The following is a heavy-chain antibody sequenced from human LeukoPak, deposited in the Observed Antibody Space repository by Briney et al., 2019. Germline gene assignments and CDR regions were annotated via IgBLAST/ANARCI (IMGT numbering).Heavy chain of an antibody. D-gene: IGHD5-24*01. CDR3: ARVKPWDGYNPYYFDY. CDR2: MNPNSGNT. J-gene: IGHJ4*02. Sequence: GASVKVSCKASGHTFTSYDINWVRQATGQGLEWMGWMNPNSGNTGYAQKFQGRVTITGNTSISTAYMELSSLRSEDTAVYYCARVKPWDGYNPYYFDYWGQGTLVTVSS. CDR1: GHTFTSYD. V-gene: IGHV1-8*03.